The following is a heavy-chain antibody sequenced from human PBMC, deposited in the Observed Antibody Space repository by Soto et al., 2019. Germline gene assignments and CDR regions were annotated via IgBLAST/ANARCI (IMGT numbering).Heavy chain of an antibody. CDR2: ISAYNGNT. J-gene: IGHJ4*02. Sequence: ASVMVSCKASGYTFTSYGISWVRQAPGQGLEWMGWISAYNGNTNYAQKLQGRVTMTTDTSAGTAYMELRSLRSEDTAVYYCATPIVAFYWGQGTLVTVSS. CDR3: ATPIVAFY. D-gene: IGHD5-12*01. CDR1: GYTFTSYG. V-gene: IGHV1-18*04.